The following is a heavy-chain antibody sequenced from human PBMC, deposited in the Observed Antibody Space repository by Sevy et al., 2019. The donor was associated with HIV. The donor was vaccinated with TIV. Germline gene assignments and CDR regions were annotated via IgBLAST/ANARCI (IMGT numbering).Heavy chain of an antibody. CDR1: GFTFSSYS. CDR2: ISSSSSTI. CDR3: ARDESYAAAGITMGRGVTSRGFDY. V-gene: IGHV3-48*02. D-gene: IGHD3-10*01. Sequence: GGSLRLSCAASGFTFSSYSMNWVRQAPGKGLEWVSYISSSSSTIYYADSVKGRFTISRDNAKNSLYLQMNSLRDEDTAVYYCARDESYAAAGITMGRGVTSRGFDYWGQGTLVTVS. J-gene: IGHJ4*02.